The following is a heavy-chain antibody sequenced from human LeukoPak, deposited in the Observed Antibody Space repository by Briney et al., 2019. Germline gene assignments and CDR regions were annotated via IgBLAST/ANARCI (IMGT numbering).Heavy chain of an antibody. CDR1: GYTFSSYS. CDR3: ARETGSYSWIDY. Sequence: GGSLRLSCVASGYTFSSYSMNWVRQAPGKVLEWVSYISATSTIYYADSVRGRFTISRDNAKNSLYLQMNSLRAEDTAVYYCARETGSYSWIDYWGQGTLVTVSS. D-gene: IGHD1-26*01. CDR2: ISATSTI. J-gene: IGHJ4*02. V-gene: IGHV3-48*04.